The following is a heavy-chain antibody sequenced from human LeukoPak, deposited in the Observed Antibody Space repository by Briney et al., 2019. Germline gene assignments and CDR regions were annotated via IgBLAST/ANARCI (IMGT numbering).Heavy chain of an antibody. D-gene: IGHD3-16*01. Sequence: GGSLRLSCAASGFTFSSYSMNWVRQAPGKGLEWVSSISSSSSYICYADSVKGRFTISRDNAKNSLYLQMNSLRAEDTAVYYCLRSWGRIDYWGQGTLVTVSS. CDR3: LRSWGRIDY. V-gene: IGHV3-21*01. CDR2: ISSSSSYI. J-gene: IGHJ4*02. CDR1: GFTFSSYS.